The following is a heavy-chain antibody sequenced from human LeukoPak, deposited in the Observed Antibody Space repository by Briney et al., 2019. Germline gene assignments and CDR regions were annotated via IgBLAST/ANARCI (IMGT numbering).Heavy chain of an antibody. Sequence: ASVTVSFKASGYTFSGYYMHWVRQAPGQGHEWMGWISPKSGDTNYAQNFQGRVTMTRDTSISTAYMELSRLTSDDTAVYYCARGRDKTTSPAIDYWGQGTLVTVSS. V-gene: IGHV1-2*02. D-gene: IGHD2-2*01. CDR3: ARGRDKTTSPAIDY. CDR1: GYTFSGYY. CDR2: ISPKSGDT. J-gene: IGHJ4*02.